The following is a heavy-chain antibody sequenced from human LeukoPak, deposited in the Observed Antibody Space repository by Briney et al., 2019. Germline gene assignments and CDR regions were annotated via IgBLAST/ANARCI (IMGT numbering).Heavy chain of an antibody. CDR1: GFTFSTYI. D-gene: IGHD3-22*01. V-gene: IGHV3-48*02. J-gene: IGHJ3*02. CDR2: ISSSSSTI. Sequence: GGSLRLSCAASGFTFSTYIMNWVRQAPGKGLEWVSYISSSSSTIYYADSVKGRFTISKDNAKNSLYLQMNSLRDEDTAVYYCARGLRIATMIVVVTHDAFDIWGQGTMVTVSS. CDR3: ARGLRIATMIVVVTHDAFDI.